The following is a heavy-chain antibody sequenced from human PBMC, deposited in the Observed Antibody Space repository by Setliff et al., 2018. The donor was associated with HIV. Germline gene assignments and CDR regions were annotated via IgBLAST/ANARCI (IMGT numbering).Heavy chain of an antibody. V-gene: IGHV1-3*01. CDR1: GYTFATYS. J-gene: IGHJ4*01. Sequence: ASVKVSCKASGYTFATYSLHWVRQAPGQSLEWMGWINVGNGDTKYSQDLQGRITITRDTSANTAYMVLSRLRSDDTAVYFCARGALLAVFDFDHWGHGTLVTVSS. CDR2: INVGNGDT. D-gene: IGHD3-10*01. CDR3: ARGALLAVFDFDH.